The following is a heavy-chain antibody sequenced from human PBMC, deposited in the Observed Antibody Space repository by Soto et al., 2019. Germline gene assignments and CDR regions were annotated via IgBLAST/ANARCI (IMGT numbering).Heavy chain of an antibody. J-gene: IGHJ4*02. CDR2: IIPILGIA. D-gene: IGHD4-17*01. CDR3: ARDIFSDYAAFDY. Sequence: QVQLVQSGAEVKKPGSSVKVSGKASGGTFSSYTISWVRQAPGQGLEWMGRIIPILGIANYAQKFQGRVTNSADKSTSTAYIELSNLRSEDTAVYYCARDIFSDYAAFDYLGQGTLVTVSS. V-gene: IGHV1-69*08. CDR1: GGTFSSYT.